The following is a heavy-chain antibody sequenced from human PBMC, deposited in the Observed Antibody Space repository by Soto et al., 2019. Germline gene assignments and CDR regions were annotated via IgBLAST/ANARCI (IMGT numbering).Heavy chain of an antibody. Sequence: SETLSLTCTVSGGSISSYYWSWIRQPPGKGLEWIGYIYYSGSTNYNPSLKSRVTISVDTSKNQFSLKLSSVTAADTAVYYCARHYLTYYYDSSGYYFGYFDYWGQGTLVTVSS. D-gene: IGHD3-22*01. CDR3: ARHYLTYYYDSSGYYFGYFDY. CDR2: IYYSGST. CDR1: GGSISSYY. V-gene: IGHV4-59*08. J-gene: IGHJ4*02.